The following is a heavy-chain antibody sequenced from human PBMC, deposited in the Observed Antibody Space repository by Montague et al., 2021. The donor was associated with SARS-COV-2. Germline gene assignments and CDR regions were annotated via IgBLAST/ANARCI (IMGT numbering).Heavy chain of an antibody. CDR2: IHYNGHK. Sequence: SETLSLTCDVSGVSISNYHWSWIRQPPGKGLEFIGYIHYNGHKNXKPSLQSRVTMSVDTSKNQVSPKLTSVTAADTAVYYCARHDNSGTYPMDVWGQGTTVTVSS. V-gene: IGHV4-59*08. D-gene: IGHD3-10*01. J-gene: IGHJ6*02. CDR3: ARHDNSGTYPMDV. CDR1: GVSISNYH.